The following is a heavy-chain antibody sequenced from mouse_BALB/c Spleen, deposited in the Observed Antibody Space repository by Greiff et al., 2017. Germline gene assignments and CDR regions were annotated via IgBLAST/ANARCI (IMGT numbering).Heavy chain of an antibody. J-gene: IGHJ4*01. CDR2: IWSGGST. Sequence: VNVVESGPGLVQPSQSLSITCTVSGFSLTSYGVHWVRQSPGKGLEWLGVIWSGGSTDYNAAFISRLSISKDNSKSQVFFKMNSLQATDTAIYYCAAYYRYDQEKAAMDYWGQGTSVTVSS. V-gene: IGHV2-2*02. D-gene: IGHD2-14*01. CDR1: GFSLTSYG. CDR3: AAYYRYDQEKAAMDY.